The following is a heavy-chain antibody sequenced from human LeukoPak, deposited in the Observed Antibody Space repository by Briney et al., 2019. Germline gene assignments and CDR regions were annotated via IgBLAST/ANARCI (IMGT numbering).Heavy chain of an antibody. CDR2: IRYDGSNK. J-gene: IGHJ4*02. CDR1: GFSFSSYG. CDR3: AKDWEVVAATIDY. D-gene: IGHD2-15*01. V-gene: IGHV3-30*02. Sequence: GGSLRLSCAASGFSFSSYGMHWVRQAPGKGLEWVAFIRYDGSNKYYADSVKGRCTISRDNSKNTLYLQMNSLRAEDTAVYYCAKDWEVVAATIDYWGQGTLVTVSS.